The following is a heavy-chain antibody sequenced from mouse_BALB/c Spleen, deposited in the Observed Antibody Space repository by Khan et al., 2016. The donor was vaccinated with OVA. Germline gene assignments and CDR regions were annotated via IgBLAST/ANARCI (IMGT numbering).Heavy chain of an antibody. Sequence: EVQLQESGHGLVKPSQSLSLTCTVTGYSITSDYAWNWIRQFPGNKLEGMAYISYSGSTRSNPSLNSRISITRETSKYKFFLQLNSVPTAYTATYYCARLYYYCQWYFDVWFAWTTVTVSS. D-gene: IGHD1-1*01. CDR1: GYSITSDYA. V-gene: IGHV3-2*02. CDR2: ISYSGST. J-gene: IGHJ1*01. CDR3: ARLYYYCQWYFDV.